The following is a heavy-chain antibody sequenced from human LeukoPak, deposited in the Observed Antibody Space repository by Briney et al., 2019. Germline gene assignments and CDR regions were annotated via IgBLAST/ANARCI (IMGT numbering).Heavy chain of an antibody. CDR3: ARGFCSGGSCYSYDY. D-gene: IGHD2-15*01. J-gene: IGHJ4*02. V-gene: IGHV1-46*01. CDR1: GYTVSTYY. CDR2: IDPSGGST. Sequence: ASVKVSCKASGYTVSTYYMHWARQAPGQGLEWMGVIDPSGGSTNYARKFQGRVTMTSDTSTSTVYMELSSLRSEDTAVYYCARGFCSGGSCYSYDYWGQGTLVTVSS.